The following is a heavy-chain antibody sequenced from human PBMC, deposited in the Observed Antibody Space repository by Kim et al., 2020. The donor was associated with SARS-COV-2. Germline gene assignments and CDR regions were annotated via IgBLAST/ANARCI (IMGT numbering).Heavy chain of an antibody. CDR3: ARGKMATISQKPTALYFQH. J-gene: IGHJ1*01. Sequence: SETLSLTCAVYGGSFSGYYWSWIRQPPGKGLEWIGEINHSGSTNYNPSLKSRVTISVDTSKNQFSLKLSSVTAADTAVYYCARGKMATISQKPTALYFQHWGQGTLVTVSS. CDR1: GGSFSGYY. D-gene: IGHD5-12*01. V-gene: IGHV4-34*01. CDR2: INHSGST.